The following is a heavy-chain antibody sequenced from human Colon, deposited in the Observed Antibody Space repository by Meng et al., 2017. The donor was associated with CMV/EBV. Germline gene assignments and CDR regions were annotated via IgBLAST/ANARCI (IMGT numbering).Heavy chain of an antibody. CDR2: ISGSGGST. Sequence: GESLKISCAASGFTFSSYAMSWVRQAPGKGLEWVSAISGSGGSTHYADSVKGRFTISRDNSKNTLYLQMNSLRAEDTAVYYCAKDRARVGATTYYYYGMDVWGQGTTVTVSS. V-gene: IGHV3-23*01. D-gene: IGHD1-26*01. J-gene: IGHJ6*02. CDR3: AKDRARVGATTYYYYGMDV. CDR1: GFTFSSYA.